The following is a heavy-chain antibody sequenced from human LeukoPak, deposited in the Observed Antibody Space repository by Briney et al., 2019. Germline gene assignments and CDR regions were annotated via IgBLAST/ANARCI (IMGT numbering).Heavy chain of an antibody. J-gene: IGHJ4*02. CDR3: ASHSNSWTSLAY. CDR2: MSNDGSLQ. V-gene: IGHV3-30*16. CDR1: GFSFSGSS. Sequence: GGSLRLSCAASGFSFSGSSMHWVRQAPGKGLEWVAVMSNDGSLQYYADPLEGRFIISRDNSKNTLYLQMNSLRAEDTAMYYCASHSNSWTSLAYWGQGTLVTVSS. D-gene: IGHD6-13*01.